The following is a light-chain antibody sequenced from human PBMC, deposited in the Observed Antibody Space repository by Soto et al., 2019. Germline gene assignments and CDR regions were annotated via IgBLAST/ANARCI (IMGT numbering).Light chain of an antibody. V-gene: IGKV2-28*01. CDR2: LVS. CDR3: MQALHTPT. CDR1: QSLLHSDGYTY. Sequence: DIVMTQSPLSLPVTPGEPASISCRSSQSLLHSDGYTYLNWYLQKPGQSPQLLNFLVSSRASGVPDRFSGGGSGTDFPLKISRVEAEDVGVDYCMQALHTPTFGQGTKVEIK. J-gene: IGKJ1*01.